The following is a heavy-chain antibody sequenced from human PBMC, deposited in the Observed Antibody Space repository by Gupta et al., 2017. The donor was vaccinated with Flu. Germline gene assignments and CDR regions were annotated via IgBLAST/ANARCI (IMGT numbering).Heavy chain of an antibody. J-gene: IGHJ4*02. CDR3: ARGHWAN. CDR1: GFTFSSYD. Sequence: EVQLVESGGGLVQPGGSLRLSCAASGFTFSSYDMSWVRQAPGRGLEWVSFISRSAVTYYGDPVRGRFTISRDNAKNSLYLQMSGLRDEDTAVYYCARGHWANWGQGTLVTVSS. CDR2: ISRSAVT. V-gene: IGHV3-48*03. D-gene: IGHD3-16*01.